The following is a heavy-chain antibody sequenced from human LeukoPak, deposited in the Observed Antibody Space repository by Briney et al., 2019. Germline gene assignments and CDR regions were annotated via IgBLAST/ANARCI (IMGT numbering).Heavy chain of an antibody. Sequence: ASVKVSCKASGYTFSNFYIHWVRQAPGQGLEWMGWISPKSGGTNYAQKFQGRVTMTRDTSISTAYMELSRLRSDDTAVYYCARVTYYDILTGYGFDYWGQGTLVTVSS. CDR2: ISPKSGGT. CDR3: ARVTYYDILTGYGFDY. D-gene: IGHD3-9*01. J-gene: IGHJ4*02. CDR1: GYTFSNFY. V-gene: IGHV1-2*02.